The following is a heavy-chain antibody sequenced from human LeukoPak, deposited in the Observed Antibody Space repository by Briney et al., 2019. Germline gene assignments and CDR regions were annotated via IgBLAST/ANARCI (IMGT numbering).Heavy chain of an antibody. Sequence: RAGGSLRLSCAASGFTFDDYGMSWVRQAPGKGLEWVSGMNWNGGSTTYADSVRGRFTISRDNAKISLYLQMSSLRAEDTALYYCVRETPIAVAGTIYFYFYMDVWGKGTTVTVSS. V-gene: IGHV3-20*04. CDR3: VRETPIAVAGTIYFYFYMDV. D-gene: IGHD6-19*01. CDR1: GFTFDDYG. CDR2: MNWNGGST. J-gene: IGHJ6*03.